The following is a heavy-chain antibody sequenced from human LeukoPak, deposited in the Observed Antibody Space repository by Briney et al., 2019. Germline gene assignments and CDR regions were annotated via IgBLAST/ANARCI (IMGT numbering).Heavy chain of an antibody. CDR1: GFTFTNYA. J-gene: IGHJ4*02. D-gene: IGHD3-9*01. CDR3: AKVGELRYFEWSPDY. CDR2: ISGSGGST. Sequence: GGSLTLSCAPSGFTFTNYAMSWVRQAPGKGLEWVSAISGSGGSTYYADSVKGRFTIFRDNSKNTLFLQMHSLRGDDTAIYYCAKVGELRYFEWSPDYWGQGILLTVSS. V-gene: IGHV3-23*01.